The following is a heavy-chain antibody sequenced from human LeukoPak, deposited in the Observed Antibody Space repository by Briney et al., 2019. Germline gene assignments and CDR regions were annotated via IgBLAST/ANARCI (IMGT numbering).Heavy chain of an antibody. CDR3: VRSYTIADQFDY. J-gene: IGHJ4*02. CDR2: ITSSSSPI. D-gene: IGHD2-2*01. V-gene: IGHV3-21*01. CDR1: GFKFNAYA. Sequence: GGSLRLSCVSSGFKFNAYAMNWVRQAPGRGLEWVSSITSSSSPIYYADSTKGRFTISRDNAKNSVSSLRVDDTPVYFCVRSYTIADQFDYWGQGALVTVSS.